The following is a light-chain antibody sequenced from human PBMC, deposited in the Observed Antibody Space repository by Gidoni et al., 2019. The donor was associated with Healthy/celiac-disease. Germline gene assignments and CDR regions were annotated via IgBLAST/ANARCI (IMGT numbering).Light chain of an antibody. V-gene: IGKV2-28*01. CDR3: MQALRART. CDR2: LGS. CDR1: QSLLHSNGYYY. Sequence: IVMTQSPLSLPVTPGEPASISCWSSQSLLHSNGYYYLDWYLQKPGQSPQLLIYLGSNRASGVPDRFSGSGSGTDFTLKISRVEAEDFGVYYCMQALRARTFGQGTKLEIK. J-gene: IGKJ2*02.